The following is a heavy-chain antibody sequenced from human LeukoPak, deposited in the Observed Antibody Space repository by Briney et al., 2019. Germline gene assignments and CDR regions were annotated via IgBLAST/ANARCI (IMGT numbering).Heavy chain of an antibody. CDR2: IRGSGDRT. V-gene: IGHV3-23*01. Sequence: GGSLRLSCAASGFTFSSYAMSWVRQAPGKGLEWVSAIRGSGDRTHYADSVKGRFTISRDDSKNTLYLQMNSLRAEDTAVYYCAKDSKIVGATFRSYHYMDVWGKGTAVTVSS. CDR3: AKDSKIVGATFRSYHYMDV. CDR1: GFTFSSYA. D-gene: IGHD1-26*01. J-gene: IGHJ6*03.